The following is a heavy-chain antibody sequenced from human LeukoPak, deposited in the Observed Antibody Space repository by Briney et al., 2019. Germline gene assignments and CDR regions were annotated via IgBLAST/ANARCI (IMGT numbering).Heavy chain of an antibody. V-gene: IGHV1-8*01. CDR3: ARTRITIFDYYYGMDV. CDR1: GYTFTGYD. CDR2: MNPNSGNT. Sequence: ASVKVSRKASGYTFTGYDINWVRQATGQGLEWMGWMNPNSGNTGYAQKFQGRVTMTRNTSISTAYMELSSLRSEDTAVYYCARTRITIFDYYYGMDVWGRGTTVTVSS. J-gene: IGHJ6*02. D-gene: IGHD3-9*01.